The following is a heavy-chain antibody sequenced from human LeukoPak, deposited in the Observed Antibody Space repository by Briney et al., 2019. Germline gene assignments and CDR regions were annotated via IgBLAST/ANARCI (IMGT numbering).Heavy chain of an antibody. CDR2: IKQGGSQK. V-gene: IGHV3-7*01. D-gene: IGHD4-17*01. CDR1: GVTLSDHH. Sequence: GGSLRLSCAASGVTLSDHHMDWVRQAPGKGLEWVANIKQGGSQKYYVDSVKGRFTISRDDVKSTLFLQMNNLRAEDSALYYCARGPNFGDYVDFLDSWGQGTLVTVSS. J-gene: IGHJ4*02. CDR3: ARGPNFGDYVDFLDS.